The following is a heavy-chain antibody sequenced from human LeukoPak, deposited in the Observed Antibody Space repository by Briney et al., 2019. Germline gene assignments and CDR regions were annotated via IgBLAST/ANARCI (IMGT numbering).Heavy chain of an antibody. CDR2: MNPNSGNT. CDR3: ARTLGDSSGYYDYYYYMDV. D-gene: IGHD3-22*01. J-gene: IGHJ6*03. Sequence: GASVKVSCKASGYTFTSYDINSVREATGQGLEWMRWMNPNSGNTGYAQKFQGRVTMTRNTSISTAYMELSSLRSEDTAVYYCARTLGDSSGYYDYYYYMDVWGKGTTVTVSS. V-gene: IGHV1-8*01. CDR1: GYTFTSYD.